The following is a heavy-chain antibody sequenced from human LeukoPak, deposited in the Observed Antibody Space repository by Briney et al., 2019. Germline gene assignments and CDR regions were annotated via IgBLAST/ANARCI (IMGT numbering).Heavy chain of an antibody. D-gene: IGHD3-9*01. CDR2: INPNSGGT. CDR1: AYTFSGYY. Sequence: ASVKVSCKASAYTFSGYYLHWVRQAPGQGLEWMGWINPNSGGTDYAQKFQGRVTMTRDTSITTAYMELSRLTSDDTAVYYCARNDILTANDYWGQGTLVTVSS. V-gene: IGHV1-2*02. CDR3: ARNDILTANDY. J-gene: IGHJ4*02.